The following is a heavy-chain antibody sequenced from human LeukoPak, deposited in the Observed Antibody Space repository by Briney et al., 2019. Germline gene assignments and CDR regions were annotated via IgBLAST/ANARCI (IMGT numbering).Heavy chain of an antibody. J-gene: IGHJ3*01. Sequence: GGSLRLSCAASGFTFGSCWMHWVRQAPGKGLVWVSRINADGSRTTYADSVKGRFSISRDNAKNNLYLQMNSLRAEDTAVYYCVTIVGGYYPPVEGLDVWGQGTMVTVSS. CDR2: INADGSRT. CDR1: GFTFGSCW. D-gene: IGHD3-3*01. V-gene: IGHV3-74*01. CDR3: VTIVGGYYPPVEGLDV.